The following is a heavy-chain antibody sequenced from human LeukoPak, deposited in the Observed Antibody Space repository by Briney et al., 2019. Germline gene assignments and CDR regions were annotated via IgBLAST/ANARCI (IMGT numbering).Heavy chain of an antibody. D-gene: IGHD3-22*01. J-gene: IGHJ6*02. Sequence: SETLSLTCTVSGGSISSGGYSWSWIRQHPGKGLEWIGYIYYSGSTYYNPSLKSRVTISVDTSKSQFSLKLSSVTAADTAVYYCARGLLHYDSSGYYRRYYGMDVWGQGTTVTVSS. CDR2: IYYSGST. V-gene: IGHV4-31*03. CDR1: GGSISSGGYS. CDR3: ARGLLHYDSSGYYRRYYGMDV.